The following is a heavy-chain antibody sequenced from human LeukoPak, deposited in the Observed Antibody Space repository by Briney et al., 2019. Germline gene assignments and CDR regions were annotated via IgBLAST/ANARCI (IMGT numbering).Heavy chain of an antibody. V-gene: IGHV4-30-2*01. J-gene: IGHJ4*02. CDR1: GGSISSGGYY. CDR2: INHSGST. Sequence: PSQTLSLTCTVSGGSISSGGYYWSWIRQPPGKGLEWIGEINHSGSTNYNPSLKSRVTISVDTSKNQFSLKLSSVTAADTAVYYCARANSSSWYSYWGQGTLVTVSS. CDR3: ARANSSSWYSY. D-gene: IGHD6-13*01.